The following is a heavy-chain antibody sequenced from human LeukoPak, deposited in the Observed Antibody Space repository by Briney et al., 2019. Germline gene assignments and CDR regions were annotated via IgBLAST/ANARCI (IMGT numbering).Heavy chain of an antibody. D-gene: IGHD3-10*01. Sequence: PSETLSLTCTVSGGSISSYYWSWIRRPPGKGLEWIGYIYYSGSTNYNPSLKSRVTISVDTSKNQFSLKLSSVTAADTAVYYCARGDQRLWFGSGNYMDVWGKGTTVTVSS. CDR3: ARGDQRLWFGSGNYMDV. CDR2: IYYSGST. V-gene: IGHV4-59*01. J-gene: IGHJ6*03. CDR1: GGSISSYY.